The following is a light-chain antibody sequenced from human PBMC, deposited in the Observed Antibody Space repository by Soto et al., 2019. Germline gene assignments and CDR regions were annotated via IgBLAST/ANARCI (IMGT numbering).Light chain of an antibody. CDR2: DNS. V-gene: IGLV1-40*01. CDR3: QSYDSSLSGWV. Sequence: QSVLTQPPSVSGDPGQRVTISCTGSSSNIGAGYDVHWYQQLPGTAPKLLIYDNSNRPSGVPDRFSGSKSGTSASLAITGLQAEDEADYYCQSYDSSLSGWVFGGGTKLTVL. J-gene: IGLJ3*02. CDR1: SSNIGAGYD.